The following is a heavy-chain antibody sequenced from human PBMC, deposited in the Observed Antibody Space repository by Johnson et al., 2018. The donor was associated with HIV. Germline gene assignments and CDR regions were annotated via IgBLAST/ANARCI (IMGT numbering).Heavy chain of an antibody. CDR3: AKGRAQHLDGGAFDI. J-gene: IGHJ3*02. Sequence: QVQLVESGGGVFQPGRSLRLSCAASGFTVSSNYMSWVRQAPGKGLEWVTVISYDGSNKYYADSVKGRFTISRDNSKNTLFLQMNSLGPEDTAVYYCAKGRAQHLDGGAFDIWGQGTMVTVSS. CDR2: ISYDGSNK. CDR1: GFTVSSNY. V-gene: IGHV3-30*18. D-gene: IGHD6-13*01.